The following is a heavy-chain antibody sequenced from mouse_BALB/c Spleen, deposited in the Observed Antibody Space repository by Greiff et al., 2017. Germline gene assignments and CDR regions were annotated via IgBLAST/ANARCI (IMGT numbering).Heavy chain of an antibody. CDR3: NIYYGYDGYAMDY. CDR1: GFNIKDYY. V-gene: IGHV14-4*02. J-gene: IGHJ4*01. Sequence: VQLQQSGAELVRSGASVKLSCTASGFNIKDYYMHWVKQRPEQGLEWIGWIDPENGDTEYAPKFQGKATMTADTSSNTAYLQLSSLTSEDTAVYYCNIYYGYDGYAMDYWGQGTSVTVSS. CDR2: IDPENGDT. D-gene: IGHD2-2*01.